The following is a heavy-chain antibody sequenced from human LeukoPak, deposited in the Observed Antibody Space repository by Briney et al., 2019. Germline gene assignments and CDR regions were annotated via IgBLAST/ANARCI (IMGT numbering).Heavy chain of an antibody. D-gene: IGHD3-16*01. J-gene: IGHJ4*02. V-gene: IGHV3-15*07. CDR3: TTEYYGGFDY. CDR2: VKNRGDGRTT. CDR1: TFTKAW. Sequence: GGSLRLSCEVSTFTKAWMNWARQAPGKGLEWVGRVKNRGDGRTTDYAAPVKGRFTISRDDSKRTVYLQMNSLKTEDTAVYFCTTEYYGGFDYWGQGTLVTVSS.